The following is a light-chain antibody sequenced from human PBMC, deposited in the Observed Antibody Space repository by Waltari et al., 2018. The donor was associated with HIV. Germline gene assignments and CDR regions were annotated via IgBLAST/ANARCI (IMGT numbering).Light chain of an antibody. CDR3: QSYDMSQSGSLV. V-gene: IGLV1-40*01. Sequence: QSVLTQPPSVSGAPGQRVPIACTGTRSNIGAGFDVHWYQQIPGNAPKLLIYDNTSRPSGVPGRFSGSKSGTSASLAITGLQSEDEADYYCQSYDMSQSGSLVFGGGTKLTVL. CDR1: RSNIGAGFD. CDR2: DNT. J-gene: IGLJ2*01.